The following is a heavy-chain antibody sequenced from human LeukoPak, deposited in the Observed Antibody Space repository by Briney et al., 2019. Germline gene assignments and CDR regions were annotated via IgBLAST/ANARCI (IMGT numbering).Heavy chain of an antibody. CDR1: GFTFSSYS. CDR3: ARDHLSLGIAVAVDFDY. D-gene: IGHD6-19*01. V-gene: IGHV3-21*01. Sequence: GGSLRLSCAASGFTFSSYSMNWVRQAPGKGLEWVSSISSSSSYIYYADSVKGRFTISRDNAKNSLYLQMNSLRAEDTAVYYCARDHLSLGIAVAVDFDYWGQGALVTVSS. CDR2: ISSSSSYI. J-gene: IGHJ4*02.